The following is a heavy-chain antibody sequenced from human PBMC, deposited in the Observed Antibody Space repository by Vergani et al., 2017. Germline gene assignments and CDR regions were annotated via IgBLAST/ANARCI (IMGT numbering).Heavy chain of an antibody. CDR2: IKSKTDGGTT. CDR1: GFTFSNAW. D-gene: IGHD2-2*01. Sequence: EVQLVESGGGLVKPGGSLRLSCAASGFTFSNAWMNWVRQAPGKGLEWVGRIKSKTDGGTTDYAAPVKGRFTISRDDAKNTLYLQMNSLKTEDTAVYYWTTGCSSTSCWKYYFDYWGQGTLVTVSS. J-gene: IGHJ4*02. V-gene: IGHV3-15*07. CDR3: TTGCSSTSCWKYYFDY.